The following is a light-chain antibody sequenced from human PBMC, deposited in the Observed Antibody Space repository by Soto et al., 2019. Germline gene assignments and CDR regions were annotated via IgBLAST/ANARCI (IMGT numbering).Light chain of an antibody. CDR1: QSVRSSS. CDR2: GTS. V-gene: IGKV3-20*01. J-gene: IGKJ1*01. Sequence: EIVLTQSPGTLSLSPGERAPLSCRASQSVRSSSLAWYQQKPGQAPRLLIHGTSIRATGIPDRFSGSGSGTDFTLNISRMETEDFAVYSCQQYGTSPSTFGQGTKVDIK. CDR3: QQYGTSPST.